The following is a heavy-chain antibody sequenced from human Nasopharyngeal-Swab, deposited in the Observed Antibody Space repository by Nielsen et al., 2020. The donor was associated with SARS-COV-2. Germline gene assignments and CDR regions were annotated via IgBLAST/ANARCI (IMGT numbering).Heavy chain of an antibody. V-gene: IGHV3-48*03. Sequence: GGSLRLSCAASGFTFSSYEMNWVRQAPGKGLEWVSYISSSGSTIYYADSVKGRFTISRDNAKNSLYLQMNSLRAEDTAVYYCARVGLHYYDSSGPFDYWGQGTLVTFSS. J-gene: IGHJ4*02. CDR1: GFTFSSYE. CDR2: ISSSGSTI. D-gene: IGHD3-22*01. CDR3: ARVGLHYYDSSGPFDY.